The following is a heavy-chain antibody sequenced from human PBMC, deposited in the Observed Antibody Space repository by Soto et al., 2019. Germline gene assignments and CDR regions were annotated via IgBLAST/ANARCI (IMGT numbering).Heavy chain of an antibody. CDR1: GDTFNFYS. Sequence: QVQLVQSGAEVKSAGSSVKVSCKASGDTFNFYSINWVRQAPGLGLEWVGRVNPILSMSNYAQRIQGRVTMTADKSTGTPYMEPRRLSSEDRAIYYSDSNYGSGYRAFDSWGQGALVTVSS. CDR3: DSNYGSGYRAFDS. J-gene: IGHJ4*02. D-gene: IGHD3-10*01. V-gene: IGHV1-69*02. CDR2: VNPILSMS.